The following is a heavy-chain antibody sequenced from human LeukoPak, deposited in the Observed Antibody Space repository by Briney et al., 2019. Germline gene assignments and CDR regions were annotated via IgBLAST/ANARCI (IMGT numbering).Heavy chain of an antibody. J-gene: IGHJ6*04. CDR2: IIPIFGTA. D-gene: IGHD3-9*01. V-gene: IGHV1-69*06. CDR1: GGTFSSYA. Sequence: ASVKVSCKASGGTFSSYAISWVRQAPGQGLEWMGGIIPIFGTANYAQKFQGRVTITADKSTSTAYMELSSLRSEDTAVYYCARGGYYDILTGYYKGYYYGMDVWGKGTTVTVSP. CDR3: ARGGYYDILTGYYKGYYYGMDV.